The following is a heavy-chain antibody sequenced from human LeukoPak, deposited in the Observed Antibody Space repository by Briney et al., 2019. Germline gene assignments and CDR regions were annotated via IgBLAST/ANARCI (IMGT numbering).Heavy chain of an antibody. Sequence: GASVKVSCKASGGTFSSYAISWVRQAPGQGLEWMGIINPSGGSTSYAQKFQGRVTMTRDTSTSTVYMELSSLRSEDTAVYYCARGAGYYYYGMDVWGQGTTVTVSS. V-gene: IGHV1-46*01. CDR2: INPSGGST. CDR3: ARGAGYYYYGMDV. J-gene: IGHJ6*02. CDR1: GGTFSSYA.